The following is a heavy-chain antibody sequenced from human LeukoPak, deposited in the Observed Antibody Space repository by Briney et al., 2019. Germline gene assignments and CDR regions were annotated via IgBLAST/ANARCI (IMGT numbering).Heavy chain of an antibody. J-gene: IGHJ5*02. V-gene: IGHV3-30*18. Sequence: PGGSLRLFCAASGFTFSSYWMSWVRQAPGKGLEWVVVISYDGSDKYYVDSVKGRFTISRDNSKNTLYLQMNSLRAEDTAVYFCAKDDYYDGSGGPNWFDPWGQGTLVTVSS. CDR3: AKDDYYDGSGGPNWFDP. CDR1: GFTFSSYW. D-gene: IGHD3-22*01. CDR2: ISYDGSDK.